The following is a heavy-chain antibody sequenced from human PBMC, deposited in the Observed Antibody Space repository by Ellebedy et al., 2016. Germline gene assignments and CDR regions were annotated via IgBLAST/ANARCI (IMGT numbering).Heavy chain of an antibody. CDR2: ISYDGYEK. D-gene: IGHD1/OR15-1a*01. V-gene: IGHV3-30*18. CDR1: GITFVTYG. CDR3: AKGNTLVAQPASMDV. J-gene: IGHJ6*04. Sequence: GGSLRLSXAASGITFVTYGMHWVRQAPGKGLEWVAMISYDGYEKSYAESVKGRFAISRDNSRSRLFLQMNNLRLGDTAKYFCAKGNTLVAQPASMDVWGKGTTVTVSS.